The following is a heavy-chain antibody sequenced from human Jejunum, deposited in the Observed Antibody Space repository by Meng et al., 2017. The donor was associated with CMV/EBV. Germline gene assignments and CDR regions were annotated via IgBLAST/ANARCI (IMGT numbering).Heavy chain of an antibody. CDR2: IYPGDSDT. CDR1: GYTFTNYG. D-gene: IGHD1-14*01. V-gene: IGHV5-51*06. J-gene: IGHJ5*02. CDR3: ARRNNWFDP. Sequence: TGKGSGYTFTNYGIGWVRRMPGKGLEWVGSIYPGDSDTRYSPAFQGQVTISVDKSISTAYLQWSSLKASDTAMYYCARRNNWFDPWGQGTLVTVSS.